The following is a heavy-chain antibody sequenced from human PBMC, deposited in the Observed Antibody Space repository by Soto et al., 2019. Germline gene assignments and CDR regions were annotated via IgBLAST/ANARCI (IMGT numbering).Heavy chain of an antibody. CDR3: ATMGTPATGLFYFDN. J-gene: IGHJ4*02. Sequence: QVQLQESGPGLVKPSQTLSLTCTVSGGSISSGHYYWCWIRQPPGKGLEWIGFISYSGNTYYSASLKSRVTISVDTSKNQFSLNLSFVTAADTAVYYCATMGTPATGLFYFDNWGQGTLVTVSS. V-gene: IGHV4-30-4*01. CDR2: ISYSGNT. D-gene: IGHD1-7*01. CDR1: GGSISSGHYY.